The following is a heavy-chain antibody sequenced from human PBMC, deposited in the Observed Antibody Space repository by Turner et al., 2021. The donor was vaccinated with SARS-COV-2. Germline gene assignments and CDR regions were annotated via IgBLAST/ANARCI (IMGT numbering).Heavy chain of an antibody. CDR2: ISGSGGST. V-gene: IGHV3-23*01. Sequence: EVQLLASGGGLVQPGGSLSLSCAASGFTFRSYAMSWVRQAPGKGLECVSAISGSGGSTYYADSVKGRFTISRDNSKNTLYLQMNSLRAEDTAVYYCPKVATSGSAFDIWGQGTMVTVSS. CDR3: PKVATSGSAFDI. CDR1: GFTFRSYA. J-gene: IGHJ3*02. D-gene: IGHD3-10*01.